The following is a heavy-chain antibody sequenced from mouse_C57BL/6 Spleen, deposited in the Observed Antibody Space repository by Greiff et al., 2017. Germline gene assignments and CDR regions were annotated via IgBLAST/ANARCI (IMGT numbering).Heavy chain of an antibody. CDR3: ARREGYYVYYFDD. CDR1: GYAFSSYW. CDR2: IYPGDGDT. D-gene: IGHD2-3*01. V-gene: IGHV1-80*01. Sequence: VQLQQSGAELVKPGASVKISCKASGYAFSSYWMNWVKQRPGKGLEWIGQIYPGDGDTTSNGTFKGKATLTADKSSSTASMQLSSLTSEDSAVYFCARREGYYVYYFDDWGQGTTLTVSS. J-gene: IGHJ2*01.